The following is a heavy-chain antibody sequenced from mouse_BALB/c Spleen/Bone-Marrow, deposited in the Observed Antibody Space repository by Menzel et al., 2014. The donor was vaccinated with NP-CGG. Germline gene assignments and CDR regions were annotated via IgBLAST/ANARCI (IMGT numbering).Heavy chain of an antibody. V-gene: IGHV14-3*02. D-gene: IGHD2-4*01. CDR1: GFNIKDTY. CDR3: ARDYDYFFDF. CDR2: IDPANGNT. Sequence: VQLQQSGAELVKPGASVKLSCTASGFNIKDTYMHWVKQRPEQGLEWIGWIDPANGNTKYDPNFQGKATITADTSSNTAYLQLSSLTSEDTAVYYCARDYDYFFDFLGQGTTPTISS. J-gene: IGHJ2*01.